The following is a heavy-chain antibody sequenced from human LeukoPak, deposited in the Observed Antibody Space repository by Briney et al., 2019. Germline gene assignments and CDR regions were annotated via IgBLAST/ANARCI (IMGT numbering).Heavy chain of an antibody. V-gene: IGHV4-59*01. D-gene: IGHD3-10*01. CDR3: ARDSMVRGVVRGFDP. Sequence: PSETLSLTCTVSGGSISSYYWSWIRQPPGKGLEWIGYIYYSGSTNYNPSLKSRVTISVDTSKNQFSLKLSSVTAADTAVYYCARDSMVRGVVRGFDPWGQGTLVTVSS. CDR1: GGSISSYY. J-gene: IGHJ5*02. CDR2: IYYSGST.